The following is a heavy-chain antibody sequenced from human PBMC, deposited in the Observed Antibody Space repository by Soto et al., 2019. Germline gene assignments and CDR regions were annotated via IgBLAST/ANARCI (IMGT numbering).Heavy chain of an antibody. CDR3: ARGKPVQLERSLNWFDP. V-gene: IGHV4-34*01. D-gene: IGHD1-1*01. J-gene: IGHJ5*02. Sequence: SETLSLTCAVYGGSFSGYYWSWIRQPPGKGLEWIGEINHSGSTNYNPSLKSRVTISVDTSKNQFSLKLSSVTAADTAVYYCARGKPVQLERSLNWFDPWGQGTLVTVSS. CDR2: INHSGST. CDR1: GGSFSGYY.